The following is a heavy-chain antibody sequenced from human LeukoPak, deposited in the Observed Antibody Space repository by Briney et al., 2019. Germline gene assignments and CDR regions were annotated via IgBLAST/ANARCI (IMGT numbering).Heavy chain of an antibody. D-gene: IGHD1-1*01. CDR3: AKDRSPTGSYYGMDV. Sequence: GGSLRLSCAASGFTFSYYAMRWVRQAPGKGLEWVAVISNDGSKKFYIDSVKGRFTVSSDKSTDTLYLQMNSLRPEDTAVYYCAKDRSPTGSYYGMDVWGQGTTVIVPS. CDR2: ISNDGSKK. V-gene: IGHV3-30*18. CDR1: GFTFSYYA. J-gene: IGHJ6*02.